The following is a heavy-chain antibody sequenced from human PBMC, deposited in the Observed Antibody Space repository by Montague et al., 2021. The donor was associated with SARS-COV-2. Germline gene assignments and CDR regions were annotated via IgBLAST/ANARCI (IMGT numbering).Heavy chain of an antibody. J-gene: IGHJ5*02. CDR1: GGSISSSSYY. D-gene: IGHD3-9*01. CDR3: ARRSYDILTGYSIPNWFDP. CDR2: IYYSGST. V-gene: IGHV4-39*01. Sequence: SETLSLTCTVSGGSISSSSYYWGWIRQPPGKGLEWIGSIYYSGSTYYNPSLKSRVTISVDTSKNQFSLKLRSVIAADTAVYYCARRSYDILTGYSIPNWFDPWGQGTLVTVSS.